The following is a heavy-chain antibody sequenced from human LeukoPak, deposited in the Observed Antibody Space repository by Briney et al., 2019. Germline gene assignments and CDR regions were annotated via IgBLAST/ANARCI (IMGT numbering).Heavy chain of an antibody. V-gene: IGHV4-34*01. CDR3: ARTGTWITIDI. CDR2: INHSGST. CDR1: GGSFSGYY. J-gene: IGHJ3*02. Sequence: SETLSLTCAVYGGSFSGYYWSWIRQPPGKGLEWIGEINHSGSTNYNPSLKSRVTISVDTSKNQFSLKLSSVTAADTAVYYCARTGTWITIDIWGQGTMVTVSS. D-gene: IGHD5-12*01.